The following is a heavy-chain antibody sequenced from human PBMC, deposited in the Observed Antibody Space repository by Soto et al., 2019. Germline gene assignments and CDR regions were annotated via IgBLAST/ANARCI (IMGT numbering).Heavy chain of an antibody. J-gene: IGHJ3*02. Sequence: ASVKVSCKASGYTFTGYYMHWVRQAPGQGLEWMGWINPNNGGANSAQKFQDWVTMTRDTSISTAYMELSRLRSDDTAVYYCAGLGAARPEGSYDAFDIWGQGTMVTVSS. D-gene: IGHD6-6*01. V-gene: IGHV1-2*04. CDR3: AGLGAARPEGSYDAFDI. CDR2: INPNNGGA. CDR1: GYTFTGYY.